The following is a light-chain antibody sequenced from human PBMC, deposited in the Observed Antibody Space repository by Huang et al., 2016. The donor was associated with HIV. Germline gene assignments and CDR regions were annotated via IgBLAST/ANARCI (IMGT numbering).Light chain of an antibody. J-gene: IGKJ1*01. V-gene: IGKV1-17*03. CDR3: RQHNTYPWT. Sequence: DIQMTQSPSAMSASVGDRVTITCRANQGISNYLAWFQQKPGKGPKRLIYAASNLQSGVPSRFSGSGSGTEFTLTISSLQPEDFASYYCRQHNTYPWTFGQGTKVEI. CDR1: QGISNY. CDR2: AAS.